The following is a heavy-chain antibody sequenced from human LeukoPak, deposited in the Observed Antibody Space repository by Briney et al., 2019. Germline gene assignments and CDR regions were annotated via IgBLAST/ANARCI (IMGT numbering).Heavy chain of an antibody. CDR2: INHSGST. CDR1: GGSFSGYY. Sequence: PSETLSLTCAVYGGSFSGYYWSWIRQPPGKGLEWIGEINHSGSTNYNPSLKSRVTISADTSKNQFSLKVRSVTAADTAVYYCTSSFLGYCSGGSCYPNYWGQGTLVTGSS. D-gene: IGHD2-15*01. CDR3: TSSFLGYCSGGSCYPNY. V-gene: IGHV4-34*01. J-gene: IGHJ4*02.